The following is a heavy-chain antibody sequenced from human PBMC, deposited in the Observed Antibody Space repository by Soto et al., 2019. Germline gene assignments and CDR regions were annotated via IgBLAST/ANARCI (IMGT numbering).Heavy chain of an antibody. CDR3: ARDGDRCTSTRCSPWPDTHFDL. D-gene: IGHD2-2*01. J-gene: IGHJ2*01. V-gene: IGHV1-18*01. Sequence: QVQLVQSGDEVKKPGASVKVSCKASGYTFTNYGISWVRQAPGQGLEWMGWISPYNGNTKYPQKLQGRVTMTTDTSTRTSYMELRSLRADDTAGYFCARDGDRCTSTRCSPWPDTHFDLWGRGTLVTVSS. CDR2: ISPYNGNT. CDR1: GYTFTNYG.